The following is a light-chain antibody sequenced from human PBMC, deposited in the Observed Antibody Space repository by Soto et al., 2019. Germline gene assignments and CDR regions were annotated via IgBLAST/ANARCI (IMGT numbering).Light chain of an antibody. CDR2: GNS. Sequence: QSVLTQPPSVSGAPGQRVTISCTGSSSNIGAGYDVHWYQKLPGTAPKLLIYGNSNRPSGVPDRFSGSKSGTSASLAITGIQAEDEADYYCQSYDSSLSGYVFGTGTKVNVL. CDR3: QSYDSSLSGYV. CDR1: SSNIGAGYD. J-gene: IGLJ1*01. V-gene: IGLV1-40*01.